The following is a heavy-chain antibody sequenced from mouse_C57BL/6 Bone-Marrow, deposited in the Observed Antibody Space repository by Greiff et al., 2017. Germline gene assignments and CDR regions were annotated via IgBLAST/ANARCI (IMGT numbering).Heavy chain of an antibody. V-gene: IGHV5-6*01. Sequence: EVKLMESGGDLVKPGGSLTLSCAASGFTFSSYGMSWVRQTPDKRLEWVATISSGGSYTYYPDSVKGRFTISSDNAKNTLYLQMSSLKSEDTAMYYGARPYYYGSSLYFDYWGQGTTLTVSS. CDR3: ARPYYYGSSLYFDY. J-gene: IGHJ2*01. D-gene: IGHD1-1*01. CDR2: ISSGGSYT. CDR1: GFTFSSYG.